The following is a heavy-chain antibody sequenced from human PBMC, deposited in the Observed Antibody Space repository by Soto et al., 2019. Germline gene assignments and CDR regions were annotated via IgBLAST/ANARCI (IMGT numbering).Heavy chain of an antibody. D-gene: IGHD6-13*01. Sequence: ASVKVSCKASGYTFTSYDINWVRQATGQGLEWMGWMNPNSGNTGYAQKFQGRVTMTRNTSISTAYMELSSLRSEDTAVYYCARVRGYSSSWYYYYYMDVWGKGTTGTVSS. CDR3: ARVRGYSSSWYYYYYMDV. CDR2: MNPNSGNT. J-gene: IGHJ6*03. CDR1: GYTFTSYD. V-gene: IGHV1-8*02.